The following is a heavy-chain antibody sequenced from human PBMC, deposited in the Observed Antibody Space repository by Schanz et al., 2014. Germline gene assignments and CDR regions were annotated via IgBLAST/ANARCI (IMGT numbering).Heavy chain of an antibody. CDR1: GFTFSSYG. J-gene: IGHJ5*02. Sequence: QVRLVESGGGVVQPGRSLRLSCAASGFTFSSYGMHWVRQAPGKGLEWVGVISYDGSKKSYADSVKGRFTISRDNAKNSLCLQMNSLRAEDTAVYYCARAGYDADNWFDPWGQGTLVTVSS. CDR2: ISYDGSKK. V-gene: IGHV3-33*08. D-gene: IGHD2-2*01. CDR3: ARAGYDADNWFDP.